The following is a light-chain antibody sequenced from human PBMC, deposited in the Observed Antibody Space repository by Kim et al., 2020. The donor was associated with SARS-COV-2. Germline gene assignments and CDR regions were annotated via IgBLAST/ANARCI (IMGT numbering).Light chain of an antibody. V-gene: IGKV1-5*01. J-gene: IGKJ1*01. CDR2: DAS. Sequence: IHMTQSHSILSAYTGDRVTITCRASQYIKGGLAWYQQKPGRAPKVLIYDASTLESGVPARFSGSGYGTEFTLTISSLRSDDSGTYYCQQYNRVTWTFGQGTKVDIK. CDR1: QYIKGG. CDR3: QQYNRVTWT.